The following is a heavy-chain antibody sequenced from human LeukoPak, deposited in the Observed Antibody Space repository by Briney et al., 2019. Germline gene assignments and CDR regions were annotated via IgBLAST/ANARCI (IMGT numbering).Heavy chain of an antibody. CDR3: VKEYHSRGFGAYFDY. Sequence: GESLKISCTASKFTFSHYGMQWVRQAPGKGLEWVAVMSSDGSIKVYADSVKGRFTLSRDNSINTVDLQMNSLRAEDTAVYYCVKEYHSRGFGAYFDYWGQGTLVTVSS. CDR2: MSSDGSIK. D-gene: IGHD3-3*01. V-gene: IGHV3-30*18. J-gene: IGHJ4*02. CDR1: KFTFSHYG.